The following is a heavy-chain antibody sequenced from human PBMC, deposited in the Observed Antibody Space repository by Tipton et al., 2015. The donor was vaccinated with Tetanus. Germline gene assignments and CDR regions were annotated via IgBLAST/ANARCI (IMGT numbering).Heavy chain of an antibody. CDR2: INHSGST. J-gene: IGHJ4*02. D-gene: IGHD5-24*01. CDR3: ASSAYKAGFDY. Sequence: TLSLTCAVYGGSFSGYYWSWIRQPPGKGLEWIGEINHSGSTNYNPSLKSRVTISVDTSKNQFSLKLSSVTAADTAVYYCASSAYKAGFDYWGQGTLVTVSS. CDR1: GGSFSGYY. V-gene: IGHV4-34*01.